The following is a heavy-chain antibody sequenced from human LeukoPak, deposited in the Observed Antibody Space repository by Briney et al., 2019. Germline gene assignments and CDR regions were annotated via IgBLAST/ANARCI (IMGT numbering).Heavy chain of an antibody. D-gene: IGHD3-22*01. Sequence: SETLSLTCTVSGGSISSYYWNWIRQPPGKGLECIGHIYYSGSTNYNPSLKSRVTISVDKSKNQFSLKLSSVTAADTAVYYCARNSSELYYYDTSGYQYYHYMDVWGKGTTVTVSS. V-gene: IGHV4-59*01. CDR1: GGSISSYY. CDR2: IYYSGST. J-gene: IGHJ6*03. CDR3: ARNSSELYYYDTSGYQYYHYMDV.